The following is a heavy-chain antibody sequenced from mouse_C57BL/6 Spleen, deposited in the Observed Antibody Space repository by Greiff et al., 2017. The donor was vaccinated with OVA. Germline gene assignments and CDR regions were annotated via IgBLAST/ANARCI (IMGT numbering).Heavy chain of an antibody. V-gene: IGHV8-8*01. CDR1: GFSLSTFGMG. J-gene: IGHJ4*01. D-gene: IGHD2-2*01. Sequence: QVTLKESGPGILQPSQTLSLTCSFSGFSLSTFGMGVGWIRQPSGKGLEWLARIWWDDDKYYNPALKSRLTISKDTSKNQVFLKIANVDTADTSTYYCARYTMVTTYYAMDYWGQGTSVTVSS. CDR3: ARYTMVTTYYAMDY. CDR2: IWWDDDK.